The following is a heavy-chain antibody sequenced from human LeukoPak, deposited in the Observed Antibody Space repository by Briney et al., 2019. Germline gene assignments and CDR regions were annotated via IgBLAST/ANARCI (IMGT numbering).Heavy chain of an antibody. V-gene: IGHV3-7*01. CDR3: ARTYDRSTYGVHYFDP. CDR2: INKDGSEK. Sequence: SGGSLRLSCAASGFTFSRYWMSWVRQAPGKGLEWVSSINKDGSEKFHADSATGRFTISRDNAKNSLFLQMNTLGVEDAAVYYCARTYDRSTYGVHYFDPWGQGTLVTVSS. CDR1: GFTFSRYW. J-gene: IGHJ5*02. D-gene: IGHD3-22*01.